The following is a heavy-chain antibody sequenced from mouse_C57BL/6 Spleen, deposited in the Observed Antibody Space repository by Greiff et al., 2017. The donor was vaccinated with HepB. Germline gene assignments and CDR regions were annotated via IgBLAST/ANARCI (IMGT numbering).Heavy chain of an antibody. J-gene: IGHJ1*03. CDR1: GYTFTDYE. CDR3: TRRGITTVVAPRYFDV. CDR2: IDPETGGT. V-gene: IGHV1-15*01. Sequence: QVQLQQSGAELVRPGASVTLSCKASGYTFTDYEMHWVKQTPVHGLEWIGAIDPETGGTAYNQKFKGKAILTADKPSSTAYMELRSLTSEDSAVYYCTRRGITTVVAPRYFDVWGTGTTVTVSS. D-gene: IGHD1-1*01.